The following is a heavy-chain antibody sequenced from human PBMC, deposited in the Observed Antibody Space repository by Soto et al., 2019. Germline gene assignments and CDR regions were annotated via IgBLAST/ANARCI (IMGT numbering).Heavy chain of an antibody. V-gene: IGHV1-8*01. J-gene: IGHJ6*02. D-gene: IGHD6-13*01. Sequence: QVQLVQSGAEVKKPGASVKVSCKASGYTFTSYDINWVRQATGQGLEWVGWMNPNSGNTGYAQKFKGRGTMTRNTSISTAYMEQSSLRSEDTAVYYCARRRYSSSWYYYYYYGMDVRGQGTTVTVSS. CDR1: GYTFTSYD. CDR3: ARRRYSSSWYYYYYYGMDV. CDR2: MNPNSGNT.